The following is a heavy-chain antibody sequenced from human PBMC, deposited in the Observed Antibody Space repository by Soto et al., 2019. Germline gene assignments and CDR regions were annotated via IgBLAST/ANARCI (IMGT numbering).Heavy chain of an antibody. CDR2: INPVFGTT. CDR1: GDTFSGYP. V-gene: IGHV1-69*18. Sequence: QVQWVQSGAELKKPGSSVKVSCKASGDTFSGYPINWVRQAPGEGLEWMGRINPVFGTTNDAQRFEGRVTCTADESTNIAYMELRGLLCEDTAVYYCARDGGFGELKYWGPGTLVTVSS. D-gene: IGHD3-10*01. J-gene: IGHJ4*02. CDR3: ARDGGFGELKY.